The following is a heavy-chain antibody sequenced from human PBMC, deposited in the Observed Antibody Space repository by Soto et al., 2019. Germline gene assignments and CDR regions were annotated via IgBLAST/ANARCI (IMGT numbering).Heavy chain of an antibody. D-gene: IGHD4-17*01. CDR3: ARVGDYVDYYFDY. Sequence: ASLKVSCKASGYTFTVYYMHWVRQAPGQGLEWMGWINPNSGGTNYAQKFQGWVTMTRETSISTAYMELRRLRSDETAVYYCARVGDYVDYYFDYWGQGTRVTVSS. CDR1: GYTFTVYY. CDR2: INPNSGGT. J-gene: IGHJ4*02. V-gene: IGHV1-2*04.